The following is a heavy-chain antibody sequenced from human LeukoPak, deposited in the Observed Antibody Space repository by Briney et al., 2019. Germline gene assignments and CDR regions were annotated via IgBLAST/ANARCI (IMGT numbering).Heavy chain of an antibody. J-gene: IGHJ5*02. CDR3: ASRYSSSWYTNWFDP. CDR1: GGSISSSSYY. V-gene: IGHV4-39*07. D-gene: IGHD6-13*01. Sequence: PSETLSLTCTVSGGSISSSSYYWGWIRQPPGKGLEWIGSIYYSGSTYYNPSLKSRVTISVDTSKNQFSLKLSSVTAADTAVYYCASRYSSSWYTNWFDPWGQGTLVTVSS. CDR2: IYYSGST.